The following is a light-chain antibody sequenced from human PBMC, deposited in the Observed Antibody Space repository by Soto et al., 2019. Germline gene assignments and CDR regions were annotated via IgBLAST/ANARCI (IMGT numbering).Light chain of an antibody. V-gene: IGKV1-5*01. CDR2: DAS. J-gene: IGKJ4*01. CDR3: QQYDSYPLT. Sequence: DIHMTQSPSTLSASIGDRVTITWRASQSISSWLAWYQQKPGKAPKLLIYDASSLESGVPSRFSGSGSGTEFTLTISSLQPEDFATYYCQQYDSYPLTFGGGTKVDIK. CDR1: QSISSW.